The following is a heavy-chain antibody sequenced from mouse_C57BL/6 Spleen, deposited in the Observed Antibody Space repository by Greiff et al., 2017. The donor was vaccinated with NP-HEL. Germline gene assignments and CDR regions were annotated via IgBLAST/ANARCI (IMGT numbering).Heavy chain of an antibody. D-gene: IGHD1-1*01. CDR1: GYTFTSYG. V-gene: IGHV1-81*01. Sequence: VQLQQSGAELARPGASVTLSCKASGYTFTSYGISWVKQRTGQGLEWIGEIYPRSGNTYYNEKFKGKATLTADKSSSTAYMELRSLTSEDSAVYFCARRDYGSSYYAMDYWGQGTSVTVSA. J-gene: IGHJ4*01. CDR2: IYPRSGNT. CDR3: ARRDYGSSYYAMDY.